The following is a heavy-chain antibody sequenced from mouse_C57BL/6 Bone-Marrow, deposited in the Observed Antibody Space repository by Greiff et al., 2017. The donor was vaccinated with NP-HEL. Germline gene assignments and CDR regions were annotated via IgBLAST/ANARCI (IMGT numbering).Heavy chain of an antibody. CDR3: ARRPITTVVRYFDY. D-gene: IGHD1-1*01. V-gene: IGHV5-9*01. J-gene: IGHJ2*01. CDR2: ISGGGGNT. Sequence: DVMLVESGGGLVKPGGSLKLSCAASGFTFSSYTMSWVRQTPEKRLEWVATISGGGGNTYYPDSVKGRFTISRDNAKNTLYLQMSSLRSEDTALYYCARRPITTVVRYFDYWGQGTTLTVSS. CDR1: GFTFSSYT.